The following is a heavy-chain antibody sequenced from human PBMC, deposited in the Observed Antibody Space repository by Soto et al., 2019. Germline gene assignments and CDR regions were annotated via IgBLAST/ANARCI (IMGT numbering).Heavy chain of an antibody. V-gene: IGHV3-30-3*01. J-gene: IGHJ4*02. Sequence: QVQLVESGGGVVQPGRSLRLSCAASGFTFSSYAMHWVRQAPGKGLEWVAVISYDGSNKYYADSVKGRFTISSDNSKNTLYLQMNSLRAEDTAVYYCARDPWGWYCSGGSCYYFDYWGQGTLVTVSS. D-gene: IGHD2-15*01. CDR3: ARDPWGWYCSGGSCYYFDY. CDR2: ISYDGSNK. CDR1: GFTFSSYA.